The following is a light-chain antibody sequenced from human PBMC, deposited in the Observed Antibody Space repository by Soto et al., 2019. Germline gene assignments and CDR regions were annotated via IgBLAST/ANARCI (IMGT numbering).Light chain of an antibody. V-gene: IGLV2-14*01. CDR1: SSDVGGYHY. J-gene: IGLJ1*01. Sequence: QSALTQPASVSGSPGQSITISCTGTSSDVGGYHYVSWYQQLPGKAPKLMIYEVTKRPSGVSNRFSGSKSGNTASLTISGLQAEDESDYYCSSYASSNTYVFGTGTKLTVL. CDR2: EVT. CDR3: SSYASSNTYV.